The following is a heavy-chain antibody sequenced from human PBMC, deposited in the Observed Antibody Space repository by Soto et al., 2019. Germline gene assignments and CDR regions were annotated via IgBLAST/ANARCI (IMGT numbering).Heavy chain of an antibody. D-gene: IGHD6-19*01. CDR1: GFSLSTSSVG. CDR3: AHSQGSGGSLRYFDY. CDR2: IYWDDDK. Sequence: QITLKESGPTLVKPTQNLTLTCTFSGFSLSTSSVGVGWIRQPPGKALEWLALIYWDDDKRYKPSLNNMLTINKDTSKHQVVLTMTNVDPVDTATYSCAHSQGSGGSLRYFDYWSQGTLVTVSS. V-gene: IGHV2-5*02. J-gene: IGHJ4*02.